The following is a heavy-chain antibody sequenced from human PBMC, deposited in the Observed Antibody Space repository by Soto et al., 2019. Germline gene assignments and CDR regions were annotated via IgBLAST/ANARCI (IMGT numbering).Heavy chain of an antibody. CDR2: ISYDGSNK. CDR3: AREVYYDSSGYYYANYYGMDV. J-gene: IGHJ6*02. Sequence: QVQLVESGGGVVQPGRSLRLSCAASGFTFSSYAMHWVRQAPGKGLEWVAVISYDGSNKYYADSVKGRFTISRDNSKNTLYLQMTSLRAEDTAVYYCAREVYYDSSGYYYANYYGMDVWGQGTTVTVSS. V-gene: IGHV3-30-3*01. D-gene: IGHD3-22*01. CDR1: GFTFSSYA.